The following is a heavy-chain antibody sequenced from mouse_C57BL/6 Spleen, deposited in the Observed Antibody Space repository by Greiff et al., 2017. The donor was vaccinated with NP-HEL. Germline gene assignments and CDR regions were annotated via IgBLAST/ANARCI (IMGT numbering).Heavy chain of an antibody. CDR2: INYDGSST. CDR1: GFTFSDYY. D-gene: IGHD1-1*01. V-gene: IGHV5-16*01. CDR3: AREGDGSTHYYAMDY. Sequence: EVMLVESEGGLVQPGSSMKLSCTASGFTFSDYYMAWVRQVPEKGLEWVANINYDGSSTYYLDSLKSRFIISRDNAKNILYLQMSSLKSEDTATYYCAREGDGSTHYYAMDYWGQGTSVTVSS. J-gene: IGHJ4*01.